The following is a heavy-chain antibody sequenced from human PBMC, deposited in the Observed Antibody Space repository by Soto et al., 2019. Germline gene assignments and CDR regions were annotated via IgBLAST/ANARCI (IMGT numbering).Heavy chain of an antibody. CDR3: AKPSIAAAGTGSHYYYMDV. D-gene: IGHD6-13*01. Sequence: EVQLLESGGGLVQPGGSLRLSCAASGFTFSSYAMSWVRQAPGKGMEWVSAISGSGGRTYYADSVKGRFTISRDNSKNTLYLQMNSLRAEDTAVYYCAKPSIAAAGTGSHYYYMDVWGKGTTVTVSS. CDR1: GFTFSSYA. J-gene: IGHJ6*03. V-gene: IGHV3-23*01. CDR2: ISGSGGRT.